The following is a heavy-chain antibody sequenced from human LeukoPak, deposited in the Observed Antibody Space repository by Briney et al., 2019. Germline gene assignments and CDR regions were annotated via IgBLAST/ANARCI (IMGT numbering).Heavy chain of an antibody. Sequence: GRSLRLSCAASGFTFSSYGMHWVRQAPGKGLEWVAVIWYDGSNKYYADSVKGRFTISRDNSKNTLYLQMNSLRAEDTAVYYCARDERHYYDSSGYYSPDGLDYWGRGTLLTVSS. CDR2: IWYDGSNK. V-gene: IGHV3-33*01. CDR3: ARDERHYYDSSGYYSPDGLDY. CDR1: GFTFSSYG. D-gene: IGHD3-22*01. J-gene: IGHJ4*02.